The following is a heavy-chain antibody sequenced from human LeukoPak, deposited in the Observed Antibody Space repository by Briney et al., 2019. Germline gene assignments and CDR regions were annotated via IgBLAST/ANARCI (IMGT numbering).Heavy chain of an antibody. V-gene: IGHV3-9*01. J-gene: IGHJ4*02. CDR2: ISWSGANI. CDR1: GFTFGDYA. Sequence: PGGSLRLSCAASGFTFGDYAMHWVRQAPGKGLEWVSGISWSGANIGYVDSVKGRFTISRDNAKNSLYLQMNSLRAEDTAVYYCARDPLLFGFWSGYSFDYWGQGTLVTVSS. CDR3: ARDPLLFGFWSGYSFDY. D-gene: IGHD3-3*01.